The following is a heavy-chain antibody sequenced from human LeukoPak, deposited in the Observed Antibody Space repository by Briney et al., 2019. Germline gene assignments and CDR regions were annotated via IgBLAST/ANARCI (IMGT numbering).Heavy chain of an antibody. CDR1: GGSISSGYYY. D-gene: IGHD3-10*01. J-gene: IGHJ4*02. CDR3: ARDSGGGSGSSYRYFVY. Sequence: TLSLTCSVSGGSISSGYYYWTWIRQPAGKGLEYIGHIYASGSTNYNPSLKSRVTISIDTSKNQFSLKLTSMTAADTAGYYCARDSGGGSGSSYRYFVYWGKGTLVTVSS. V-gene: IGHV4-61*09. CDR2: IYASGST.